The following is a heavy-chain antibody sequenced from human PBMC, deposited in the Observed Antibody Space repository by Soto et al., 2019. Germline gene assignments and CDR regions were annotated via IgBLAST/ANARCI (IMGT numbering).Heavy chain of an antibody. J-gene: IGHJ4*02. CDR2: ISGSGDNT. V-gene: IGHV3-23*01. CDR1: GFTFRSSA. CDR3: AKRWSNRFLEPRDYFDY. Sequence: GGSLRLSCAASGFTFRSSAMSWVRQAPGKXLEWVSVISGSGDNTYHADSVKGRFTISRDNAKNTLYLQMNSLRAEDTAIYYCAKRWSNRFLEPRDYFDYWGQGTLVTVSS. D-gene: IGHD3-3*01.